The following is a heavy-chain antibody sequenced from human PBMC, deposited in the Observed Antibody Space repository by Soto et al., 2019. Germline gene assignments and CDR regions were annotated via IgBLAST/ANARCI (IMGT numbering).Heavy chain of an antibody. J-gene: IGHJ3*01. V-gene: IGHV5-51*01. CDR1: GYSFTSYW. CDR2: IYPYDSDT. Sequence: RGSLKISCKDSGYSFTSYWIGWVRQMPGKGLEWIGIIYPYDSDTRYSPSFQGRVTISADKSISTAYLHWSSLQASDTALYYCATYDGANYNDAFDVWGQGTMVTVSS. D-gene: IGHD1-7*01. CDR3: ATYDGANYNDAFDV.